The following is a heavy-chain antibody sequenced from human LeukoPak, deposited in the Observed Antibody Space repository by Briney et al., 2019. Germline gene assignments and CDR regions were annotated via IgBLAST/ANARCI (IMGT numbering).Heavy chain of an antibody. CDR2: IYTGGST. CDR3: ARGFGKVAANVFGGYTMDV. Sequence: PGGSLRLSCAASGFTVNSNYMSWVRQAPGEGLEWVSLIYTGGSTYYADSVKGRFTISRDNSKNTLYLQMNSLRPEDTAVYYCARGFGKVAANVFGGYTMDVWGQGTTVTVSS. V-gene: IGHV3-66*02. J-gene: IGHJ6*02. CDR1: GFTVNSNY. D-gene: IGHD2-15*01.